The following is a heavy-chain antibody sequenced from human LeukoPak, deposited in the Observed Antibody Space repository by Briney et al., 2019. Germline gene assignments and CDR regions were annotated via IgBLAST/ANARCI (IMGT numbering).Heavy chain of an antibody. V-gene: IGHV3-53*05. D-gene: IGHD6-19*01. CDR3: TKDRGSGWFHNWFDP. Sequence: GGSLRLSCAVSGSIGIDGYMSWVRQAPGKGLEWLSVIYRGGARYYSDSVKGRFTISRDNSRNTLYLQMNSLRPEDTAVYYCTKDRGSGWFHNWFDPWGQGALVTVSS. J-gene: IGHJ5*02. CDR1: GSIGIDGY. CDR2: IYRGGAR.